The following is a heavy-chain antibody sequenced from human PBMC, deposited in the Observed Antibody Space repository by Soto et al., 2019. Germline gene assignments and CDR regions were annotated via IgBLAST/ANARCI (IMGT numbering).Heavy chain of an antibody. CDR2: ISNDGSNE. CDR1: GFTFSRYA. V-gene: IGHV3-30-3*01. Sequence: QVQLVESGGGVVQPGRSLRLICAASGFTFSRYAMHWVRQAPGKGLEWVAVISNDGSNEYYADSVKGRFTISRDNSKNTLHLQMNSLRAEDTAVYYCVREYTVTRYYYYGMDVWGQGTTVTVSS. CDR3: VREYTVTRYYYYGMDV. J-gene: IGHJ6*02. D-gene: IGHD4-17*01.